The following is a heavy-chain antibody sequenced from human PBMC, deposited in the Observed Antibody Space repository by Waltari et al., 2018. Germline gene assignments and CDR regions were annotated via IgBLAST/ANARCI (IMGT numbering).Heavy chain of an antibody. V-gene: IGHV3-66*01. J-gene: IGHJ4*02. Sequence: EVHLLSSGLGLFHPGSSLRVSFEVPGFIVSRYRRRWVRQPPREGLEWVSVIYSGGSTFYSGSVTGRFTISRDNSYNTLFLDMRKLRTEDTATYYCAREMDGGYLDIWGQGTLVTVSS. CDR2: IYSGGST. CDR1: GFIVSRYR. D-gene: IGHD4-17*01. CDR3: AREMDGGYLDI.